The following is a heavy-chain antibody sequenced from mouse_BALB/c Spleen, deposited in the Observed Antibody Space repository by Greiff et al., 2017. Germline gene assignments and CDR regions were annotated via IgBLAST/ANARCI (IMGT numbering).Heavy chain of an antibody. CDR3: ASPYYGYDWFAY. CDR1: GYTFTSSW. D-gene: IGHD1-2*01. CDR2: IHPNSGNT. Sequence: VQLQQPGSVLVRPGASVKLSCKASGYTFTSSWMHWAKQRPGQGLEWIGEIHPNSGNTNYNEKFKGKATLTVDTSSSTASVDLSSLTSEDSAVYYCASPYYGYDWFAYWGQGTLVTVSA. V-gene: IGHV1S130*01. J-gene: IGHJ3*01.